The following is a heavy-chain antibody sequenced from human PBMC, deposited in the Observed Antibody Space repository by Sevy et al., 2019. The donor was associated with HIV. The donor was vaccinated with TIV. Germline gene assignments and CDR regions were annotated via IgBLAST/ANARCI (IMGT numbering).Heavy chain of an antibody. CDR3: ARERDENSSGWSVPFDN. V-gene: IGHV3-33*01. CDR2: IWYDGSKK. Sequence: GGSLRLSCATSEFSFSTYGRHWVRQAPGKGLEWVAGIWYDGSKKQYADSVKGRFTISRDNSKNTMYLQMNSLRVEDTALFYCARERDENSSGWSVPFDNWGQGTLVTVSS. CDR1: EFSFSTYG. J-gene: IGHJ4*02. D-gene: IGHD6-19*01.